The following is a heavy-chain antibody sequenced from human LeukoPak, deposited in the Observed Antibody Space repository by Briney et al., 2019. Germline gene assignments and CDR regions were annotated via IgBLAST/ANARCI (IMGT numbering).Heavy chain of an antibody. CDR3: ARHPGKVTNDWYFDL. Sequence: ASVKVSCKASGYTFTGYYMHWVRQAPGQGRKWMGWINPNSGGTNYAQKFQGRVTMTRDTSITTAYMELSRLSSDDTAVYYCARHPGKVTNDWYFDLWGRGTLVTVSS. CDR1: GYTFTGYY. V-gene: IGHV1-2*02. J-gene: IGHJ2*01. CDR2: INPNSGGT. D-gene: IGHD4-23*01.